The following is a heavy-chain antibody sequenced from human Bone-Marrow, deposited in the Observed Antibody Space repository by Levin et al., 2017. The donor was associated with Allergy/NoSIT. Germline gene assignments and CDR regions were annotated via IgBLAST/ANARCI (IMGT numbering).Heavy chain of an antibody. D-gene: IGHD6-13*01. CDR3: ARDLIAAAGTIGWFDP. CDR2: TYYRSKWYN. V-gene: IGHV6-1*01. J-gene: IGHJ5*02. CDR1: GDSVSSNSAA. Sequence: PSETLSLTCAISGDSVSSNSAAWNWIRQSPSRGLEWLGRTYYRSKWYNDYAVSVKSRITINPDTSKNQFSLQLNSVTPEDTAVYYCARDLIAAAGTIGWFDPWGQGTLVTVSS.